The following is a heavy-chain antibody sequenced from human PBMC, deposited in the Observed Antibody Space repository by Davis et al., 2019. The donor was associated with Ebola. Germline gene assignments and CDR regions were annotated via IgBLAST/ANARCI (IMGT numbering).Heavy chain of an antibody. Sequence: SETLSLTCTVSGGSISSGGYYWNWIRQPPGKGLEWIGYIYYSGSTYYNPSLKSRVTISVDTSKNQFSLKLSSVTAADTAVYYCARTMGALDYYYGMDVWGQGTTVTVSS. D-gene: IGHD3-10*01. CDR1: GGSISSGGYY. J-gene: IGHJ6*02. CDR2: IYYSGST. V-gene: IGHV4-31*03. CDR3: ARTMGALDYYYGMDV.